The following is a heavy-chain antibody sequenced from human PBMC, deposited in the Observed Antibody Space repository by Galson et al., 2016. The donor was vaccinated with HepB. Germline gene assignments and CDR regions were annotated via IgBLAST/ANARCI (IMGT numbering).Heavy chain of an antibody. Sequence: SETLSLTCAVSGGSIGRYYWSWIRHSPGKGLEWIGEVHHSGTVNYSPSLKGRVTISLDTSKNQFSLRLKSVTAADTAVYYCSTLRMGRQLTRLLKLQKKYYDVMDVWGRGTTVTVSS. CDR3: STLRMGRQLTRLLKLQKKYYDVMDV. CDR2: VHHSGTV. CDR1: GGSIGRYY. V-gene: IGHV4-34*01. J-gene: IGHJ6*02. D-gene: IGHD3-3*01.